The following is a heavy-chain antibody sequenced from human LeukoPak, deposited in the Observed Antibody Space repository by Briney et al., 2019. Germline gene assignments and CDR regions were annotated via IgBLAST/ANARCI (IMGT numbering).Heavy chain of an antibody. CDR1: GYTFTGYY. J-gene: IGHJ4*02. V-gene: IGHV1-2*02. D-gene: IGHD4-17*01. CDR2: IHPYSGGT. CDR3: ARVVGFGDYPFDY. Sequence: ASVKVSCKASGYTFTGYYMHWVRQAPGQGLEWMGWIHPYSGGTSYAQKFQGRVTMTRDTSISTAYMELRRLKSDDTAMYYCARVVGFGDYPFDYWGQGTLVTVSS.